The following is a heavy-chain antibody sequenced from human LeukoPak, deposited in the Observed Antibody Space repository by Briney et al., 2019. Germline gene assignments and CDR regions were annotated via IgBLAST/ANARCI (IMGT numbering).Heavy chain of an antibody. CDR2: IYDSGST. J-gene: IGHJ6*02. CDR1: CGSISSYY. CDR3: ARVGGTNYYYYGMDV. V-gene: IGHV4-59*01. Sequence: SETLFLTCTVFCGSISSYYWSWIRQPPGKGLEWIGYIYDSGSTNYNPSLKSRVTISVDTSKNQFSLKLSSVTAADTAVYYCARVGGTNYYYYGMDVWGQGTTVTVSS. D-gene: IGHD1-1*01.